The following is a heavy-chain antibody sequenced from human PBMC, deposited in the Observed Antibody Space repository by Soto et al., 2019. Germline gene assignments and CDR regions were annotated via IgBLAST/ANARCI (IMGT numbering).Heavy chain of an antibody. Sequence: SVKVSCKASGFTFTISAVQWVGQSLGQRLEWIGWIVVGSGNTNYAQKFQERVTITRDMSTSTAYMELSGLRSEDTAVYYCAADRYDFWSGYSDYWGQGTLVTVSS. D-gene: IGHD3-3*01. V-gene: IGHV1-58*01. CDR3: AADRYDFWSGYSDY. CDR1: GFTFTISA. CDR2: IVVGSGNT. J-gene: IGHJ4*02.